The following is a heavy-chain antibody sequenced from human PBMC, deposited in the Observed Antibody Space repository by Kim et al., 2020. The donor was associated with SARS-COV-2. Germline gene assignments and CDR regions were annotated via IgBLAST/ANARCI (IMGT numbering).Heavy chain of an antibody. CDR3: AKALLRGVNYYYYGMDV. D-gene: IGHD3-10*01. CDR1: GFTFSTYA. J-gene: IGHJ6*02. CDR2: ISYDGSNE. Sequence: GGSLRLSCAASGFTFSTYAMHWVRQAPGKGLEWVALISYDGSNEYYADSVKGRFTISRDNSKNTLYLQMNSLRAEDTALFYCAKALLRGVNYYYYGMDVWGQGTTVTVSS. V-gene: IGHV3-30*18.